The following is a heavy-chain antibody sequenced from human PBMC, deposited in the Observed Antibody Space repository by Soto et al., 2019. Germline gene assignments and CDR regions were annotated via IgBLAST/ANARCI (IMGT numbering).Heavy chain of an antibody. CDR1: GYTFTNYD. V-gene: IGHV1-8*02. Sequence: QVQLVQSGAEVKKPGASVKVSCKASGYTFTNYDINWVRQATGQGLEWMGWMNPKSGNTGYAQQFQGRVIMTRRTSISPAYMELSSLRSEDTAVYYWVRVYGEIDYWGPGTLVTVSS. CDR2: MNPKSGNT. J-gene: IGHJ4*02. D-gene: IGHD4-17*01. CDR3: VRVYGEIDY.